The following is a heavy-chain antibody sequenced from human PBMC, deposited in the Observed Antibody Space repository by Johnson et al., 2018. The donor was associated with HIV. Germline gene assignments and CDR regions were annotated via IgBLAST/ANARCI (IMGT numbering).Heavy chain of an antibody. D-gene: IGHD2-15*01. CDR3: TRVSSTSWALDI. J-gene: IGHJ3*02. CDR1: GFTFSTYG. V-gene: IGHV3-30*03. Sequence: QVQLVESGGGVVQPGRSLRLSCIASGFTFSTYGMHWVRQAPGKGLQWVALLSYDGNNKYYSDPVQGRFTISRDTSKNTLYLQMNSLRGDDTAVYYCTRVSSTSWALDIWGQGTLVTVSS. CDR2: LSYDGNNK.